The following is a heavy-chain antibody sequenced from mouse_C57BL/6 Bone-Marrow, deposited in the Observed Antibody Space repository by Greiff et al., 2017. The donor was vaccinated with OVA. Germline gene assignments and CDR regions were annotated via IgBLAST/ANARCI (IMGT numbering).Heavy chain of an antibody. CDR1: GYAFSSYW. CDR2: IYPGDGDT. CDR3: ARGGYPWYFDV. J-gene: IGHJ1*03. D-gene: IGHD2-2*01. Sequence: VQLQESGAELVKPGASVKISCKASGYAFSSYWMNWVKQRPGKGLEWIGQIYPGDGDTNYNGKFKGKATLTADKSSSTAYMQLSSLTSEDSAVYFCARGGYPWYFDVWGTGTTVTVSS. V-gene: IGHV1-80*01.